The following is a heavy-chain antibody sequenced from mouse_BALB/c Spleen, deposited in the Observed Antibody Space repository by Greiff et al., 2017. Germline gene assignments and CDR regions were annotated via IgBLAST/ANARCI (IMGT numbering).Heavy chain of an antibody. CDR1: GYSITSDYA. CDR3: ARGGKGNYFDY. D-gene: IGHD2-1*01. Sequence: EVQLQQSGPGLVKPSQSLSLTCTVTGYSITSDYAWNWIRQFPGNKLEWMGYISYSGSTSYNPSLKSRISITRDTSKNQFFLQLNSVTTEDTATYYCARGGKGNYFDYWGQGTTLTVSS. V-gene: IGHV3-2*02. CDR2: ISYSGST. J-gene: IGHJ2*01.